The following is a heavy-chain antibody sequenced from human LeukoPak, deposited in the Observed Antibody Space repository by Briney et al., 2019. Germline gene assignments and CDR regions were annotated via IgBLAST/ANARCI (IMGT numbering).Heavy chain of an antibody. J-gene: IGHJ4*02. Sequence: SETLSLTCTVSGASTSSYYWSWIRQPAGKGLEWIGRIYSSGSTNYNPSLKSRVTMSVDTSKNQFSLKVSSVTAADTAVYYCAREIMGATRAFDYWGQGTLVTASS. V-gene: IGHV4-4*07. CDR3: AREIMGATRAFDY. CDR2: IYSSGST. CDR1: GASTSSYY. D-gene: IGHD1-26*01.